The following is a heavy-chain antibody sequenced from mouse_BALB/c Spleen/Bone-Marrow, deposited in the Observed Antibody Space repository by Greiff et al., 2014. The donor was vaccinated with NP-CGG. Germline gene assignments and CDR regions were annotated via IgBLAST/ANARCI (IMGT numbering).Heavy chain of an antibody. V-gene: IGHV1S29*02. CDR3: ARSGVPYAMDY. D-gene: IGHD3-1*01. CDR1: GYTFTDYN. CDR2: IYPYNGGT. Sequence: EVQLQQSGPELVKPGASVKISCKAGYTFTDYNMHWVKQSHGKSLEWIGYIYPYNGGTGYNQKFKSKATLTVDNSSSTAYMELRSLTSEDSAVYYCARSGVPYAMDYWGQGTSVTVSS. J-gene: IGHJ4*01.